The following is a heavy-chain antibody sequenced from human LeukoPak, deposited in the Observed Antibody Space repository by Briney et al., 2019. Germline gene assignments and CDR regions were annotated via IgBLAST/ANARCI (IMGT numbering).Heavy chain of an antibody. J-gene: IGHJ3*02. CDR2: IYHSGST. Sequence: SETLSLTCTVSGGSISSGGYYWSWIRQPPGKGLEWIGYIYHSGSTYYNPSLKSRVTISVDRSKNQFSLKLSSVTAADTAVYYCARSRVVPAAMGAFDIWGQGTMVTVSS. CDR3: ARSRVVPAAMGAFDI. CDR1: GGSISSGGYY. V-gene: IGHV4-30-2*01. D-gene: IGHD2-2*01.